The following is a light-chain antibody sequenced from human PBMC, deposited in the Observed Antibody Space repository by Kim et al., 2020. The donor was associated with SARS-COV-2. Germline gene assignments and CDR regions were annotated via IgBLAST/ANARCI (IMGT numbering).Light chain of an antibody. Sequence: ALGPTVPIPCPGDSLRGSYASWYQQKPGQAPLLVIYGDTNRPSGIPDRFSGSSSGDTTSLTITGVQAEDEADYYCNSRDTSDDHVIFGGGTQLTVL. CDR1: SLRGSY. CDR3: NSRDTSDDHVI. CDR2: GDT. V-gene: IGLV3-19*01. J-gene: IGLJ2*01.